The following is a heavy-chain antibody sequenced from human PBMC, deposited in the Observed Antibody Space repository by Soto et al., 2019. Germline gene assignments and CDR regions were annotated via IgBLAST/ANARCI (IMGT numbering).Heavy chain of an antibody. CDR2: INTSRGGT. CDR1: GYTFSDYY. V-gene: IGHV1-2*02. CDR3: AREMGVIGAPGYTWFDP. Sequence: VQLVQSGAEVRKPGASVKVSCKASGYTFSDYYVHWVREAPGQGLEWMGWINTSRGGTIYTQRFQGMVTMTRDTSINTVYMELSRLTSDDTAVYYCAREMGVIGAPGYTWFDPWGQGALVTVSS. D-gene: IGHD1-26*01. J-gene: IGHJ5*02.